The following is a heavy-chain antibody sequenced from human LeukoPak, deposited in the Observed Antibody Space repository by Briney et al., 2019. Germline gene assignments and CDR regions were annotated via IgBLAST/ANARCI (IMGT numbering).Heavy chain of an antibody. J-gene: IGHJ4*02. CDR2: ISGSGDST. Sequence: GGSLRLSCAASGFTFSSYAMIWVRQAPGKGLEWVSGISGSGDSTDYADSVKGRFTISRDNSKNTLSLQMNSLRAEDTAVYYCAKQVAVAGYFDYWGQGTRVTVSS. D-gene: IGHD6-19*01. CDR1: GFTFSSYA. CDR3: AKQVAVAGYFDY. V-gene: IGHV3-23*01.